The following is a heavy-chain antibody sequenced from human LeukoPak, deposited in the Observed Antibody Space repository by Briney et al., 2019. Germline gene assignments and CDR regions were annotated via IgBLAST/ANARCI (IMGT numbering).Heavy chain of an antibody. CDR2: INSDGRNT. Sequence: GGSLRLSCAASGFTLSSSAMSWVRQAPGKGLEGVSRINSDGRNTHYADAVKGRFPISRDNAKNTLYLQLHSLRAEATAVYYCARVRWGGLYYFDYWGQGNLVPVSS. D-gene: IGHD3-16*01. CDR1: GFTLSSSA. V-gene: IGHV3-74*01. J-gene: IGHJ4*02. CDR3: ARVRWGGLYYFDY.